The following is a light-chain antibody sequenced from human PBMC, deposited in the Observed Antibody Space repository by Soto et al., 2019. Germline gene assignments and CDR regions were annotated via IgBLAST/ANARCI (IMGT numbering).Light chain of an antibody. CDR1: SSDVGSYNL. Sequence: QSVLAQPASVSGSPGQSITISCTGTSSDVGSYNLVSWYQQHPGKAPKLMIYEGSKRPSGVSNRFSGSKSGNTASLTISGLQAEDEADYYCCSYAGSSGYVFGTGTKVTLL. CDR2: EGS. CDR3: CSYAGSSGYV. V-gene: IGLV2-23*01. J-gene: IGLJ1*01.